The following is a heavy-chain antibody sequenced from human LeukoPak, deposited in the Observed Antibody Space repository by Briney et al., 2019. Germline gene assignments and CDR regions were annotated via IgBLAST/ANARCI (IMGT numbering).Heavy chain of an antibody. CDR1: GYTFPGYY. J-gene: IGHJ6*03. D-gene: IGHD2-21*01. CDR3: AREMGGGASRRDYYYMDV. Sequence: GASVKVSCKASGYTFPGYYMHWVRQAPGQGLEWMGWINPNSGGTNYAQKFQGRVTMTRDTSISTAYMELGRLRSDDTAVYFCAREMGGGASRRDYYYMDVWGKGTTVTVSS. V-gene: IGHV1-2*02. CDR2: INPNSGGT.